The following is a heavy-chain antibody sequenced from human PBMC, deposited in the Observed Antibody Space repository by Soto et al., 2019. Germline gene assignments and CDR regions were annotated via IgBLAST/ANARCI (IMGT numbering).Heavy chain of an antibody. V-gene: IGHV3-30-3*01. D-gene: IGHD3-22*01. CDR1: GFTFSSYA. J-gene: IGHJ4*02. CDR2: ISYDGSNK. Sequence: GGSLRLSCAASGFTFSSYAMHWVRQAPGKGLEWVAVISYDGSNKYYADSVKGRFTISRDNSKNTLYLQMNSLRAEDTAVYYCARDRPYYYDSSGYYLDYWGQGTLVTVSS. CDR3: ARDRPYYYDSSGYYLDY.